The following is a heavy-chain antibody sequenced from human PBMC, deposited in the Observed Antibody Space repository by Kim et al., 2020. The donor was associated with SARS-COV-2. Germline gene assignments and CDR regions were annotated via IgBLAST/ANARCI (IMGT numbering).Heavy chain of an antibody. CDR1: GYSFTSYW. CDR2: IYPGDSDT. Sequence: GESLKISCKGSGYSFTSYWIGWVRQMPGKGLEWMGIIYPGDSDTRYSPSFQGQVTISADKSISTAYLQWSSLKASDTAMYYCASGGCSGGSCWRGLVYWGQGTLVTVSS. CDR3: ASGGCSGGSCWRGLVY. D-gene: IGHD2-15*01. J-gene: IGHJ4*02. V-gene: IGHV5-51*01.